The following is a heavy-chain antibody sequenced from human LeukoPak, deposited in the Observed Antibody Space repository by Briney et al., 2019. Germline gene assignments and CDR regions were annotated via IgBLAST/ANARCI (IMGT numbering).Heavy chain of an antibody. D-gene: IGHD1-26*01. CDR1: GGFISSGSYY. CDR2: IYTSGST. Sequence: SSETLSLTCTVSGGFISSGSYYWRWIRQPAGKGLEWIGRIYTSGSTNYNPSLKSRVTISVDTSKNQFSLKLSSVTAADTAVYYCARDSGSYSYYYYDMDVWGQGTTVTVSS. J-gene: IGHJ6*02. V-gene: IGHV4-61*02. CDR3: ARDSGSYSYYYYDMDV.